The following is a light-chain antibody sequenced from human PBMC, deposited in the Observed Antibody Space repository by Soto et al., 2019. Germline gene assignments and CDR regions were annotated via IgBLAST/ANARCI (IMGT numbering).Light chain of an antibody. V-gene: IGKV1-5*01. Sequence: MTQSPATLSVSPGERATLSCRASQSISSWLAWYQQKPGKAPKLLIYDASSLESGVPSRFSGSGSGTDFTLTISRLEPEDFAVYYCQHYVSPPITFGQGTKVDIK. CDR3: QHYVSPPIT. CDR1: QSISSW. CDR2: DAS. J-gene: IGKJ1*01.